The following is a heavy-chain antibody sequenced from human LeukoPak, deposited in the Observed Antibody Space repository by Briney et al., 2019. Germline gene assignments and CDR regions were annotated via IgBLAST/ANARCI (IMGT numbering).Heavy chain of an antibody. V-gene: IGHV3-66*01. CDR1: IFTVSSNY. Sequence: GGSLRLSCVASIFTVSSNYMTWVRQAPGKGLEWVSVIYSGGNTYYADSVKVRFTMSRDKSKNTLYLQMNSLRDEDTAVYYCARVQATVQNFDYWGQGTLVTVSS. CDR2: IYSGGNT. CDR3: ARVQATVQNFDY. D-gene: IGHD6-6*01. J-gene: IGHJ4*02.